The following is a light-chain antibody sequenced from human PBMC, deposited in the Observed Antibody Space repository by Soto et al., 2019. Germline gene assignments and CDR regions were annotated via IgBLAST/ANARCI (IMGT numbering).Light chain of an antibody. CDR1: QGISDY. J-gene: IGKJ4*01. CDR2: GAS. Sequence: DIQLTQSPSFLSASVGDRVTISCRASQGISDYLAWYQQKPGKAPKLLIYGASTLQSGVPSRFSGSASGTEFSLTISSLQPEDFATYFCQQFNAYPLTFGGGTKLEIK. CDR3: QQFNAYPLT. V-gene: IGKV1-9*01.